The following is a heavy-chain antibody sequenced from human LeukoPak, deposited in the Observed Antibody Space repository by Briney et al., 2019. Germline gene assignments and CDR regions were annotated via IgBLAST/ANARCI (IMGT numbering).Heavy chain of an antibody. D-gene: IGHD6-13*01. V-gene: IGHV3-23*01. CDR2: IGGGGEST. J-gene: IGHJ4*02. CDR1: GXTFSSYA. Sequence: GGSLRLSCAASGXTFSSYAMSWVRQAPAKGLEWVSTIGGGGESTYYADSVKGRFTISRDNSKNTVYLQMNSLRAEDTALYYCAKNIAAPTTPFDYWGQGTLVTVSS. CDR3: AKNIAAPTTPFDY.